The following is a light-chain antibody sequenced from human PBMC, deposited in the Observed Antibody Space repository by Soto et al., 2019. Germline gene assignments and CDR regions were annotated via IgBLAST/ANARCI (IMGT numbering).Light chain of an antibody. Sequence: QSALTQPASLSGSPGQSITISCTGSSNDIGSYNYVSWYQQHPGKAPKLIIFDVSNRPSGVSNRFSGSRSGNTASLTISQLQTEDDADYFCHSYQLIGGGTKLTVL. CDR3: HSYQL. V-gene: IGLV2-14*03. CDR2: DVS. CDR1: SNDIGSYNY. J-gene: IGLJ2*01.